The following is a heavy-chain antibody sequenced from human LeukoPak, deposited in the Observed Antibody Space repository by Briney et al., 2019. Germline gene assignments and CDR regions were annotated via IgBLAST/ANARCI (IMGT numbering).Heavy chain of an antibody. D-gene: IGHD1-26*01. CDR3: AVDSGSYYVVPNWFDP. Sequence: ASVKVSCKASGYTFTGYYMHWVRQAPGQGLEWMGWINPNSGGTNYAQKFQGRVTMTRDTPISTAYMELSRLRSDDTAVYYCAVDSGSYYVVPNWFDPWGQGTLVTVSS. CDR1: GYTFTGYY. V-gene: IGHV1-2*02. CDR2: INPNSGGT. J-gene: IGHJ5*02.